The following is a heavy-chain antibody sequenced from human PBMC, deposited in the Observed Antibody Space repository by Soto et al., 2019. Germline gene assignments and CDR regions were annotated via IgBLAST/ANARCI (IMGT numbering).Heavy chain of an antibody. J-gene: IGHJ1*01. Sequence: ASVKVSCKASGYIFTAYSMHWLRRAPGQGLEWMGVVNPSGGSTNYAQKFQGRITLTRDTSRNTVYMDLSSLTSEDTAVYYCAREENCSDGICYSEYFQRWGQGTLVTVSS. CDR2: VNPSGGST. CDR1: GYIFTAYS. V-gene: IGHV1-46*01. D-gene: IGHD2-15*01. CDR3: AREENCSDGICYSEYFQR.